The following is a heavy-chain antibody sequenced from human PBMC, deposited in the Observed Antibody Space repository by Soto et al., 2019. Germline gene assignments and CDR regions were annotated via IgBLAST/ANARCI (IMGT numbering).Heavy chain of an antibody. CDR3: ASVEVITIFGVVQFYYGIYV. CDR2: TYYRSKWYN. J-gene: IGHJ6*02. V-gene: IGHV6-1*01. CDR1: GDSVSSNSAA. Sequence: TLSLTCAISGDSVSSNSAAWNWIRQSPSRGLEWLGRTYYRSKWYNDYAVSVKSRITINPDTSKNQFSLQLNSVTPEDTAVYYCASVEVITIFGVVQFYYGIYVWGQGTTVTV. D-gene: IGHD3-3*01.